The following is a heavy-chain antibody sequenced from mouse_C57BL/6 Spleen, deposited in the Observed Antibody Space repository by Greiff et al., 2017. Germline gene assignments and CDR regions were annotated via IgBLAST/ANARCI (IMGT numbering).Heavy chain of an antibody. J-gene: IGHJ2*01. D-gene: IGHD1-1*01. CDR2: IHPNSGST. V-gene: IGHV1-64*01. Sequence: QVQLKQPGAELVKPGASVKLSCKASGYTFTSYWMHWVKQRPGQGLEWIGMIHPNSGSTNYNEKFKSKATLTVDNSSSTAYMQLSSLTSEDSAVYYCATHYGSSPLGYWGQGTTLTVSS. CDR1: GYTFTSYW. CDR3: ATHYGSSPLGY.